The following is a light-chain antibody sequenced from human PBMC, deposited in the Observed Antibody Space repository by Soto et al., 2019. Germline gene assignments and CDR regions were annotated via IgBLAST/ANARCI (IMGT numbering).Light chain of an antibody. J-gene: IGLJ2*01. CDR3: CSYADSNVV. V-gene: IGLV2-11*01. Sequence: QSALTQPRSVSGSPGQSVTISCTGTSSDVGGYNYVSWYQHHPGKAPKLIIYDVSKRPSGVPDRFSGSKSGNTASLTISGLQAEDEADYYCCSYADSNVVFGGGTKLTVL. CDR2: DVS. CDR1: SSDVGGYNY.